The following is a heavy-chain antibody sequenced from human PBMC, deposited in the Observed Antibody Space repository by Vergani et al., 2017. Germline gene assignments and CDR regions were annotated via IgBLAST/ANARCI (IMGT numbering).Heavy chain of an antibody. CDR1: GGSISSYY. V-gene: IGHV4-59*01. J-gene: IGHJ4*02. CDR3: ASSGTAMVDY. CDR2: IYYSGST. Sequence: QVQLQESGPGLVKPSETLSLTCTVSGGSISSYYWSWIRQPPGKGLEWIGYIYYSGSTNYNPSLKSRVTISVDTSKNQFSLKLSSVTAADTAVYYCASSGTAMVDYWGQGTLVTVSS. D-gene: IGHD5-18*01.